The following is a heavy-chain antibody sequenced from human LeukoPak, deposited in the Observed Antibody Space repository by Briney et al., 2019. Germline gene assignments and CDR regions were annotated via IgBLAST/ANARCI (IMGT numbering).Heavy chain of an antibody. D-gene: IGHD3-10*01. CDR2: INHSGST. Sequence: SETLSLTCAVYGGSFSGYYWSWIRQPPGKGLEWIGEINHSGSTNYNPSLKSRVTISVDTSKNQFSLKLSSVTAADTAVYYCARGFTYYGSGSYYNLPYYYYMDVWGKGTTVTISS. V-gene: IGHV4-34*01. CDR1: GGSFSGYY. CDR3: ARGFTYYGSGSYYNLPYYYYMDV. J-gene: IGHJ6*03.